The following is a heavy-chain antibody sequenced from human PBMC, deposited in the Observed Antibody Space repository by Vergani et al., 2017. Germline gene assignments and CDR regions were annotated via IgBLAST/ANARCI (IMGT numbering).Heavy chain of an antibody. CDR3: ARSRPYCTSGSCPAI. Sequence: QVQLQQWGAGLLKPSETLSLTCAVYGGPLSGYYWSWIRQPPGKELEWIGHIHTGGSTDLNPSFKSRVSISVDTSKSQFSLKLNSVTVADTAVYYCARSRPYCTSGSCPAIWGQGTLVTVSS. V-gene: IGHV4-59*10. CDR1: GGPLSGYY. CDR2: IHTGGST. J-gene: IGHJ4*02. D-gene: IGHD2-15*01.